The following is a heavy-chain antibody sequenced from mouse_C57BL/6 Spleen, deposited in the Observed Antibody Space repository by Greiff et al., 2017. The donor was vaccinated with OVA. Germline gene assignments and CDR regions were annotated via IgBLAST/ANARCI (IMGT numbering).Heavy chain of an antibody. J-gene: IGHJ2*01. V-gene: IGHV7-3*01. CDR1: GFTFTDYY. CDR2: IRNKANGYTT. Sequence: EVKLVESGGGLVQPGGSLSLSCAASGFTFTDYYMSWVRQPPGKALEWLGFIRNKANGYTTEYSASVKGRFTISRDNSQSILYLQMNALRAEDSATYYCARSRYYLYYFDYGGQGTTLTVSS. CDR3: ARSRYYLYYFDY. D-gene: IGHD5-5*01.